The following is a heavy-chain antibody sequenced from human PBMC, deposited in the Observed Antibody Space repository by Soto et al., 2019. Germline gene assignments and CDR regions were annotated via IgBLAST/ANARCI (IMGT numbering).Heavy chain of an antibody. Sequence: QVQLVQSGAEVKKPGASVKVSCKASGYTFTSYAMHWVRQAPGQRLEWMGWINAGNGNTKYSQKFQGRVTITRDTSASTVYMELSSLRSEDTAVYYCARFYSNYVNCFDPWGQGTLVTVSS. J-gene: IGHJ5*02. V-gene: IGHV1-3*01. CDR2: INAGNGNT. CDR1: GYTFTSYA. CDR3: ARFYSNYVNCFDP. D-gene: IGHD4-4*01.